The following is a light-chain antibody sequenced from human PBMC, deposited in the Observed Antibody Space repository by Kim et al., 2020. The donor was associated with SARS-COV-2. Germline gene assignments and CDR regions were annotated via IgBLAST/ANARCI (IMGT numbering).Light chain of an antibody. CDR3: SSYAGSNNLYV. CDR1: SSDVGGYNY. V-gene: IGLV2-8*01. CDR2: EVS. J-gene: IGLJ1*01. Sequence: QSVLTQPPSGSGSPGQSVTISCTGTSSDVGGYNYVSWYQQHPGKAPKLMIYEVSKRPSGVPDRFSGSKSGNTASLTVSGLQAEDEADYYCSSYAGSNNLYVFGTGTKVTVL.